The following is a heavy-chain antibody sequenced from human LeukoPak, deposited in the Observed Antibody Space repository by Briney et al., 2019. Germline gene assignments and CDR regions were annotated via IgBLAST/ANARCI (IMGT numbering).Heavy chain of an antibody. V-gene: IGHV1-3*01. CDR1: GYTFTSYA. D-gene: IGHD6-19*01. J-gene: IGHJ4*02. CDR2: INAGNGYT. Sequence: ASVKVSCKASGYTFTSYAMHWVRQAPGQSLEWMGWINAGNGYTKYSQKFQGRVTITRDTSASTAYMELSSLRSEDTAVYYCARPMAVAGFDYWGQGTLVTVSS. CDR3: ARPMAVAGFDY.